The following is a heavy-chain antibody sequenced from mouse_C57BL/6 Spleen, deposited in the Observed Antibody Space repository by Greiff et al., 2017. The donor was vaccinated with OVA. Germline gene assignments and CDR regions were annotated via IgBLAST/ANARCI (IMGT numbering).Heavy chain of an antibody. D-gene: IGHD3-3*01. CDR2: IYPGDGDT. Sequence: QVQLQQSGAELVKPGASVKISCKASGYAFSSYWMNWVKQRPGKGLEWIGQIYPGDGDTNYNGKFKGKATLTADKSSRTAYMQLSSLTSEASAVSVGERKGGTGGYAMDYWGQGTSVTVSS. J-gene: IGHJ4*01. CDR1: GYAFSSYW. CDR3: ERKGGTGGYAMDY. V-gene: IGHV1-80*01.